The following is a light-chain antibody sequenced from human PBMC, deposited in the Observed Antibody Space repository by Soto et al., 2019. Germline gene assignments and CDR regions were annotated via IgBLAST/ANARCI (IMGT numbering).Light chain of an antibody. J-gene: IGKJ1*01. V-gene: IGKV1-5*03. Sequence: DIQMTQSPSTLSASVGDRVTITCRASQSISSWLAWYQQKPGKAPKLLIYKASSLESGVPSRFSGSGSGTAFTLTISSLQRDDFATYYCQQYNSYWTFGQGTKVEIK. CDR1: QSISSW. CDR2: KAS. CDR3: QQYNSYWT.